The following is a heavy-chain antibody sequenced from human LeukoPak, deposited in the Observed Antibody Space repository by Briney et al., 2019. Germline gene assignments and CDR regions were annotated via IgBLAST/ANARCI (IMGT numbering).Heavy chain of an antibody. CDR2: IYTSGST. J-gene: IGHJ6*04. Sequence: SETLSLTCTVSGGSISSYYWSWIRQPAGKGLEWIGRIYTSGSTNYNPSLKSRVTMSVDTSKNQFSLKLSSATAADTAVYYCARDARYCSSTSCPLDVWGKGTTVTVSS. CDR3: ARDARYCSSTSCPLDV. D-gene: IGHD2-2*01. CDR1: GGSISSYY. V-gene: IGHV4-4*07.